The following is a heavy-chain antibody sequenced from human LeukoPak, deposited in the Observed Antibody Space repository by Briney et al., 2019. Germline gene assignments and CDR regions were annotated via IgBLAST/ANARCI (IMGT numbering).Heavy chain of an antibody. CDR2: IYTSGST. CDR3: AREHENDYGSGTNFDY. D-gene: IGHD3-10*01. V-gene: IGHV4-61*02. CDR1: GGSISSGSYY. J-gene: IGHJ4*02. Sequence: SETLSLTCTVSGGSISSGSYYWSWLRQPAGTGLEWIGRIYTSGSTNYNPSLKSRVTISEDTSKNQFSLKLSSVTAADTAVYYCAREHENDYGSGTNFDYWGQGTLVTVSS.